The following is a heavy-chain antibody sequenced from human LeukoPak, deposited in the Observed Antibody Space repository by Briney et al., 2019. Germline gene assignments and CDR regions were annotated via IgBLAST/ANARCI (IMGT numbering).Heavy chain of an antibody. CDR2: ISSSSSYI. CDR3: ARGENNYGYDYFDY. CDR1: GFTFSSYS. D-gene: IGHD5-18*01. J-gene: IGHJ4*02. Sequence: PGGSLRLSCAASGFTFSSYSMNWVRQAPGKGLEWVSSISSSSSYIYYADSVKGRFTISRDNAKNSLYLQMNSLRAEDTAVFYCARGENNYGYDYFDYWGQGTLVTVSS. V-gene: IGHV3-21*01.